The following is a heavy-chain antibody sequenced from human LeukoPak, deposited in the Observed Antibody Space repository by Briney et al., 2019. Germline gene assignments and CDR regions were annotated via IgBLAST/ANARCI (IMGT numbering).Heavy chain of an antibody. D-gene: IGHD5-18*01. CDR1: GGSITNGSYY. CDR3: ARTTKGYGWRPFDY. CDR2: IYTSEST. Sequence: PSQTLSLTCTVSGGSITNGSYYWSWIRQPAGKGLEWIGRIYTSESTNYNPSLNPSLKSRVTISVDTSKNQFSLKLSSVTAADTAVYYCARTTKGYGWRPFDYWGQGTLVTVSS. V-gene: IGHV4-61*02. J-gene: IGHJ4*02.